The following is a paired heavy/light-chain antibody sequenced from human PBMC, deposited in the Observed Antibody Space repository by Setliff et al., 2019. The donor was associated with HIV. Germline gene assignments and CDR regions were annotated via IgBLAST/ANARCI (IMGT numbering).Light chain of an antibody. CDR1: HNLHNW. V-gene: IGKV1-5*03. J-gene: IGKJ2*01. Sequence: IQMTQSPSNLSAPVGDRVSITCRASHNLHNWLAWYQHRPGKVPRLLLQKTTDLEPGIPSRFRGSGSTTQFTLEISSFQPDDVATYYCQQYDSFPYTFGPGTRLDI. CDR2: KTT. CDR3: QQYDSFPYT.
Heavy chain of an antibody. V-gene: IGHV3-11*01. CDR3: ARAGLDCNNAACYGRGSYYYFYYANI. D-gene: IGHD3-10*01. CDR2: ISGDGRTR. CDR1: GFVFSEFY. Sequence: VEIVESGGNVVKPGGSLRLSCATSGFVFSEFYMTWLRQAPGKGLEWVAYISGDGRTRQYPDSMRGRFTISRDNGRNSVDLQLNSLRVDDTAVYYCARAGLDCNNAACYGRGSYYYFYYANIWGRGTAVIVSS. J-gene: IGHJ6*04.